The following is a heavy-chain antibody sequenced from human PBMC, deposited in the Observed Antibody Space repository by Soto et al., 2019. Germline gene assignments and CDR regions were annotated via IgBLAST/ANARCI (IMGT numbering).Heavy chain of an antibody. CDR3: ARMETFGSLNWFDP. J-gene: IGHJ5*02. V-gene: IGHV1-8*01. CDR1: GYSFTNND. CDR2: MNPGSGDT. Sequence: ASVKVSCKASGYSFTNNDDSWVRQATGQGLEWMGWMNPGSGDTGYAQKFQGRVTMTRDISIATAYMELSSLRSDDTAIYYCARMETFGSLNWFDPWGQGTLVTVSS. D-gene: IGHD3-16*01.